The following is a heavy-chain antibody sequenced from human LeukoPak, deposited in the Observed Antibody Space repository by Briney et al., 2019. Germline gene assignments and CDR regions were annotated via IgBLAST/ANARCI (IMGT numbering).Heavy chain of an antibody. V-gene: IGHV4-39*02. Sequence: SETLSLTCTVSGGSISSSSYYWGWIRQPPGKGLEWIGSIYYSGSTYYNPSLKSRVTISVDTSKNQFSLKLSSVTAADTAVYYCAREVRVTFFGVVGREANWFDPWGQGTLVTVSS. J-gene: IGHJ5*02. CDR3: AREVRVTFFGVVGREANWFDP. CDR1: GGSISSSSYY. CDR2: IYYSGST. D-gene: IGHD3-3*01.